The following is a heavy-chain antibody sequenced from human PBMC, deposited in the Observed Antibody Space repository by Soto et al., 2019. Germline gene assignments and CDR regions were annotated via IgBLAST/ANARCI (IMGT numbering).Heavy chain of an antibody. CDR2: ISWNSDTI. CDR1: GFTFDDYA. V-gene: IGHV3-9*01. D-gene: IGHD6-13*01. Sequence: GGSLRLSCAASGFTFDDYAMHWVRQVPGKAPEWVSGISWNSDTIGYADSVKGRFTISRDNDKNSLYLQMNSLGAEDTALYYCAKDSADPGPSPYHYYDGMDVWGQGTAVTVSS. J-gene: IGHJ6*02. CDR3: AKDSADPGPSPYHYYDGMDV.